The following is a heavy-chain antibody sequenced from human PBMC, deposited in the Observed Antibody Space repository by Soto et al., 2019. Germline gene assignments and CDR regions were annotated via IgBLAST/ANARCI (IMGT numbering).Heavy chain of an antibody. CDR3: ARQHMLSYHLAA. CDR2: ISSNGVGT. J-gene: IGHJ5*02. D-gene: IGHD2-8*01. CDR1: GFTLSGYA. Sequence: GGSLRLSCAASGFTLSGYAMDWVRQAPGKGLEYVSGISSNGVGTYYANSVQGRFTISRDNSKNTVYLQMGSLRPEDMAVYYCARQHMLSYHLAAWGQRTLVTVSS. V-gene: IGHV3-64*01.